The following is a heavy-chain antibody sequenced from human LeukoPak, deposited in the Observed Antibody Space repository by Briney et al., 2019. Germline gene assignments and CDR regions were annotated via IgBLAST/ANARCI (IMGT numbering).Heavy chain of an antibody. D-gene: IGHD6-19*01. CDR2: IDYNGGT. Sequence: SSETLSLTCTVSGGSVTSGTYFLNWIRQAPGKGLEWIGYIDYNGGTNYNPSLKSRVTISVGTSKNQFSLKVNSVTATDTAVYYCARGSGWLTDHWGQGTLVTVSS. CDR3: ARGSGWLTDH. V-gene: IGHV4-61*01. J-gene: IGHJ4*02. CDR1: GGSVTSGTYF.